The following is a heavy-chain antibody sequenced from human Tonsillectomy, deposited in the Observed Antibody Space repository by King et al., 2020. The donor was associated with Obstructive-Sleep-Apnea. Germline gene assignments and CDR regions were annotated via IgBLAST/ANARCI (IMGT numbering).Heavy chain of an antibody. CDR2: ISGSGGST. CDR3: AKDMTIFGVVTRNFDY. V-gene: IGHV3-23*04. J-gene: IGHJ4*02. D-gene: IGHD3-3*01. Sequence: VQLVESGGGLVQPGGSLRLSCAASGFTFSSYAMTWVRQAPGKGLEWVSAISGSGGSTYYADSVKGRFTISRDNSKNTLYLQMNSLRAEDTAVYYCAKDMTIFGVVTRNFDYWGQGTLVTVSS. CDR1: GFTFSSYA.